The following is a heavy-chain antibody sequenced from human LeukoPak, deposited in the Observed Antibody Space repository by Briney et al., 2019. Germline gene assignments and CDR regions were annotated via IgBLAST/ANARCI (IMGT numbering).Heavy chain of an antibody. CDR1: GVSIGSHY. CDR2: VYNSGTT. J-gene: IGHJ4*02. CDR3: ARDAY. V-gene: IGHV4-59*11. Sequence: SETLSLTCTVSGVSIGSHYWSWIRQSPGKGLEWIGCVYNSGTTVYNPSLTGRVTISVDTSKNQYSLNLRSVTAANAAVYYCARDAYWGQGILVTVSS.